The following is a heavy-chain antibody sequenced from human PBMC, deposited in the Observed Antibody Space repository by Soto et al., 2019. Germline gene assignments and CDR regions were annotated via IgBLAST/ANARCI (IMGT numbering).Heavy chain of an antibody. CDR1: GYIFTAYS. Sequence: ASVNVSCKASGYIFTAYSMHWVRQAPGQGLEWLGWINPNSGDTIYAQKFQDRVTMTSDTSVSTAYLELSSLSSDDTALYYCARDASAVVYLDYWGQGTLVTVSS. V-gene: IGHV1-2*02. D-gene: IGHD6-19*01. J-gene: IGHJ4*02. CDR2: INPNSGDT. CDR3: ARDASAVVYLDY.